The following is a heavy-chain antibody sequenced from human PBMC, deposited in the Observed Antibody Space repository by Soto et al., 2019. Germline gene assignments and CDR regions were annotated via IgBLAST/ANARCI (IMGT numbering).Heavy chain of an antibody. V-gene: IGHV2-5*02. D-gene: IGHD1-1*01. CDR1: GFSLTTTEVG. Sequence: QITLKESGPTLVKPTQTLTLTCTFSGFSLTTTEVGVGWIRQPPGKALEWLAHIYWDDDKRYCPSLKSRLSLTQDTSKNQVVLTMTNMDPVDTATYYCAHSSDSTRALDYWGEGTRVTVSS. CDR3: AHSSDSTRALDY. J-gene: IGHJ4*02. CDR2: IYWDDDK.